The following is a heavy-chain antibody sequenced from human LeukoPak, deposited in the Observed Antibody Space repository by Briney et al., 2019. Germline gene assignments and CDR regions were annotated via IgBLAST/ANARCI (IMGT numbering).Heavy chain of an antibody. D-gene: IGHD6-19*01. V-gene: IGHV3-66*01. CDR3: AKDTSGWYYFDY. CDR2: IYSGGST. CDR1: GFTVSSNY. J-gene: IGHJ4*02. Sequence: GGSLRLSCAASGFTVSSNYMSWVRQAPGKGLEWVSVIYSGGSTYYADSVKGRFTISRDNSKNTLYLQMNSLRAEDTAVYYCAKDTSGWYYFDYWGQGTLVTVSS.